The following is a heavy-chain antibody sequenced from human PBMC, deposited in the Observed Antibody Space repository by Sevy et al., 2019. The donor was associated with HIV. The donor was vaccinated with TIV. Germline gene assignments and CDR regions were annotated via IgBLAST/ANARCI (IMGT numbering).Heavy chain of an antibody. J-gene: IGHJ6*02. Sequence: GGSLRLSCLASGFTFSTYAMSWVRQAPGKGLDWVSSISGSGGGTYYADSVNGRFTISRDKSKNTLYLHMNSLRAEDTAVYYCAKGDSTFYGLDVWGQGTTVTVSS. CDR3: AKGDSTFYGLDV. V-gene: IGHV3-23*01. CDR1: GFTFSTYA. D-gene: IGHD6-13*01. CDR2: ISGSGGGT.